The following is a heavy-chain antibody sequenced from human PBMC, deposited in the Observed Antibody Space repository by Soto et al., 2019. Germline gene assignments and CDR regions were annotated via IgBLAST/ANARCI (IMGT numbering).Heavy chain of an antibody. Sequence: ASETLSLTCTIFDGSISSGAYDWNWIRQHPGKGLEWIGYIYKSGSSNYNPSLKSRVTISVDTSKNQFSLKLSSVTAADTAVYFCARALDHPGLRLGWFDPWGQGTPVTVSS. V-gene: IGHV4-31*03. CDR2: IYKSGSS. D-gene: IGHD1-1*01. J-gene: IGHJ5*02. CDR1: DGSISSGAYD. CDR3: ARALDHPGLRLGWFDP.